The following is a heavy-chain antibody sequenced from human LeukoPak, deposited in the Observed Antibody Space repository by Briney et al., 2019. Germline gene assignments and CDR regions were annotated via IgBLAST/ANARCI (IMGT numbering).Heavy chain of an antibody. V-gene: IGHV3-23*01. Sequence: GGSLRLSCAASGFTFSSFAMSWVRQAPGKGLEWVSTFSGSGGSTYYADSVKGRFSISRDNSKNTLYLQMNSLGAEDTAVYYCAKETYIDWLWPFGFWGQGTLVTVSS. CDR3: AKETYIDWLWPFGF. J-gene: IGHJ4*02. CDR2: FSGSGGST. D-gene: IGHD3-9*01. CDR1: GFTFSSFA.